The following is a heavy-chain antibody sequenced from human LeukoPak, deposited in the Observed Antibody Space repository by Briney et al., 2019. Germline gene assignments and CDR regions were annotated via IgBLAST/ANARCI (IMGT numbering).Heavy chain of an antibody. J-gene: IGHJ4*02. CDR2: IYTSGST. CDR1: GGSISSYY. D-gene: IGHD2-21*02. V-gene: IGHV4-4*07. Sequence: PSETLSLTCTVSGGSISSYYWSWIRQPAGKGLEWIGRIYTSGSTNYNPSLKSRVTMSVDPSKNHFSLKLSSVTAADTAVYYCARVAYCGSDCYSFDYWGQGTLVTVSS. CDR3: ARVAYCGSDCYSFDY.